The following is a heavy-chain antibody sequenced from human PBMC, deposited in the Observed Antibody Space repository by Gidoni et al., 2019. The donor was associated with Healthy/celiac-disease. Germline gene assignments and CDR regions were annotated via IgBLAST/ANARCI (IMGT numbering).Heavy chain of an antibody. D-gene: IGHD6-19*01. V-gene: IGHV3-9*01. CDR3: AKDRQWLVQGWFDP. CDR1: GFTFDDYA. CDR2: ISWNSGSI. J-gene: IGHJ5*02. Sequence: DVQLVESGGGLVQPGRSLRLSCAASGFTFDDYAMHWVRQAPGKGLEWVSGISWNSGSIGYADSVKGRFTISRDNAKNSLYLQMNSLRAEDTALYYCAKDRQWLVQGWFDPWGQGTLVTVSS.